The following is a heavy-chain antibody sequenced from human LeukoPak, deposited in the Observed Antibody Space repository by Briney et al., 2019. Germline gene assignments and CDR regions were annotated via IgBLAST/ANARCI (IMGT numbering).Heavy chain of an antibody. V-gene: IGHV3-66*01. CDR2: IYSGGST. CDR3: ARDRIPMYDYGDYHGVY. CDR1: GFTVSSNY. J-gene: IGHJ4*02. Sequence: PGGSLRLSCAASGFTVSSNYMSWVRQAPGKGLEWVSVIYSGGSTYYADSVKGRFTISRDNSKNTLYLQMNSLRAEDTAVYYCARDRIPMYDYGDYHGVYWGQGTLVTVSS. D-gene: IGHD4-17*01.